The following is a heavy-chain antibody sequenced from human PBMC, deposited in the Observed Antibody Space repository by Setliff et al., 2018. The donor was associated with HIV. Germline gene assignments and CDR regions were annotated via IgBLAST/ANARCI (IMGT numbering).Heavy chain of an antibody. V-gene: IGHV3-23*01. D-gene: IGHD4-17*01. CDR2: ISGSGGDT. J-gene: IGHJ4*02. Sequence: GGSLRLSCASSGFTFSSYAMTWVRQAPGKGLECVAVISGSGGDTYYADSVKGRFVISREKSKSTLYLQMNSLRAEDTAVYYCARDHTYLTTLTRSSLYFDYWGQGTLVTVSS. CDR1: GFTFSSYA. CDR3: ARDHTYLTTLTRSSLYFDY.